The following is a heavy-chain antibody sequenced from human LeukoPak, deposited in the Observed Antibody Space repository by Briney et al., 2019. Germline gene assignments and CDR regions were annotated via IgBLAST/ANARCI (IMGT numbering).Heavy chain of an antibody. J-gene: IGHJ4*02. D-gene: IGHD3-22*01. V-gene: IGHV3-7*01. Sequence: GGSLRLSCAASGFTFSSNGMSWVRQAPGKGLEWVANIWHDGSAKYYVDSVEGRFIISRDNAKNSLFLQMNSLRAEDTAVYYCARTGYDSSGYYYAAGSACFDYWGQGTLVTVSS. CDR3: ARTGYDSSGYYYAAGSACFDY. CDR2: IWHDGSAK. CDR1: GFTFSSNG.